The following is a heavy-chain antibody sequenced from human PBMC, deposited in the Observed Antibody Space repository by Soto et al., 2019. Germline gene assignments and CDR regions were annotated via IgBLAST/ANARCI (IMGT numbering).Heavy chain of an antibody. J-gene: IGHJ4*02. Sequence: EVQLVESGGGWVQPGGSLRLSCAASGFPFSSYAINWVRQAPGKGLEWVSYISRTSTIYYADSVQGRFTISRDNAKNSLDLQMISLRDEDTAVYYCARGTGVATFPDYWGQGTLVTVSS. CDR1: GFPFSSYA. D-gene: IGHD5-12*01. CDR2: ISRTSTI. V-gene: IGHV3-48*02. CDR3: ARGTGVATFPDY.